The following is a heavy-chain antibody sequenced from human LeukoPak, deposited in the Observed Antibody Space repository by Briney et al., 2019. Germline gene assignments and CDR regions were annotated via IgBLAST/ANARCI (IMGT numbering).Heavy chain of an antibody. CDR1: GYTFTELS. CDR3: ATVLFKYSSSFPFGY. D-gene: IGHD6-6*01. J-gene: IGHJ4*02. V-gene: IGHV1-24*01. CDR2: FDPEDGDT. Sequence: ASVTVSCKVSGYTFTELSMHWVRQAPGKGLEWMGGFDPEDGDTIYAQKFQGRVTMTEDTSTDTAYLELSSLRSEDTAVYYCATVLFKYSSSFPFGYWGQGTLVTVSS.